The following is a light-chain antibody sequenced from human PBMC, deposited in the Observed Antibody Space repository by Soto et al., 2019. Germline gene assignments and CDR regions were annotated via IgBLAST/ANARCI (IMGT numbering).Light chain of an antibody. Sequence: QLVLTQSPSASASLGASVKLTCTLSSGHSSYSIAWHQQQPEEGPRYLMNLNSDGSHTRGDGIPDRFSGSSSGAERYLTISSLQSEDGAGYYCQTWGTGYVVFGGGTKLTVL. J-gene: IGLJ2*01. V-gene: IGLV4-69*01. CDR3: QTWGTGYVV. CDR1: SGHSSYS. CDR2: LNSDGSH.